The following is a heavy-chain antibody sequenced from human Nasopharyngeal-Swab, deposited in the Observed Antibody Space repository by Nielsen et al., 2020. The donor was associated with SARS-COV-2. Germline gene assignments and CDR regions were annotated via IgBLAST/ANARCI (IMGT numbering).Heavy chain of an antibody. J-gene: IGHJ4*02. CDR2: IYYRGST. V-gene: IGHV4-59*01. CDR3: ARGGSGFLHYVFDY. CDR1: GGSISSYY. Sequence: SETLSLTCTVSGGSISSYYWSWIRQPPGKGLEWIGHIYYRGSTNYNPSLKSRVTISVDTSKNQFSLKLSSVTAADTAVYYCARGGSGFLHYVFDYWGQGTLVTVSS. D-gene: IGHD6-19*01.